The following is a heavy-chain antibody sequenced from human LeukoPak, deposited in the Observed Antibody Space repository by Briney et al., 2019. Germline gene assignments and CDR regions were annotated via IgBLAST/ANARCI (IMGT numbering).Heavy chain of an antibody. D-gene: IGHD6-19*01. J-gene: IGHJ4*02. CDR3: ARDEWAGYSSGWYGD. Sequence: PGGSLRLSCAASGFTFSSYWMSWVRQAPGKGLEWVANIKQDGSEKYYVDSVKGRFTISRDNAKNSLYLQMNSLRAEDTAVYYCARDEWAGYSSGWYGDWGQGTLVTVSS. CDR2: IKQDGSEK. V-gene: IGHV3-7*01. CDR1: GFTFSSYW.